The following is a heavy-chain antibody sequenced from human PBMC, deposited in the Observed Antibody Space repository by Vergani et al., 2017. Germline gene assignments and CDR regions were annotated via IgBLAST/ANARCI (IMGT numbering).Heavy chain of an antibody. Sequence: QVTLQESGPALVKPTQTLTLTCTFSGFSLSTSGMRASWIRQPPGKALEWLARIDWDDDKFYSTSLKTRLTISKDTSKNQVVLTMTNMDPVDTATYYCAATKYYYDSSGYYEVAFDIWGQGTMVTVSS. V-gene: IGHV2-70*04. J-gene: IGHJ3*02. CDR1: GFSLSTSGMR. CDR3: AATKYYYDSSGYYEVAFDI. D-gene: IGHD3-22*01. CDR2: IDWDDDK.